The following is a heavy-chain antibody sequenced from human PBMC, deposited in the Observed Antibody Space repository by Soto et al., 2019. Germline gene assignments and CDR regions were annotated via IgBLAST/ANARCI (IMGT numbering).Heavy chain of an antibody. CDR1: GFTFSSNW. V-gene: IGHV3-74*01. J-gene: IGHJ4*02. Sequence: EVQLVESGGGLVQPGGSLRLSCAASGFTFSSNWMHWVRHAPGKGLVWVSRINSDGSTTIYADSVKGRFTISRDNAKNTLYLQMNTLRAEDTAVYYCAREAYGSGSLWGQGTLVTVSS. D-gene: IGHD3-10*01. CDR2: INSDGSTT. CDR3: AREAYGSGSL.